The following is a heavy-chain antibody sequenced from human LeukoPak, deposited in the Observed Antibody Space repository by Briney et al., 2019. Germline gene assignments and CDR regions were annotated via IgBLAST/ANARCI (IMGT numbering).Heavy chain of an antibody. CDR3: ARGDGYNFWRD. CDR2: IYSGGATYYADSV. J-gene: IGHJ4*02. CDR1: GFTVSSNY. Sequence: GGSLRLSCAASGFTVSSNYMSWVRQAPGKGLEWVSVIYSGGATYYADSVYYADSVKGRFTISRDNSRNTMYLQMNSLRAEDTAVYYCARGDGYNFWRDWGQGTLVTVSS. V-gene: IGHV3-66*01. D-gene: IGHD5-24*01.